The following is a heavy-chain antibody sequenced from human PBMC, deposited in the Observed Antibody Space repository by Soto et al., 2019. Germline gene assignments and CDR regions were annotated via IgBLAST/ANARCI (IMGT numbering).Heavy chain of an antibody. CDR3: AKDRDPDGIWTFDS. D-gene: IGHD3-9*01. CDR1: GFTFRTFT. CDR2: IIGGDGDK. Sequence: GGSLRLSCAASGFTFRTFTMNWVRQAPGKGLEWVSGIIGGDGDKFYSDSVKGRFTISRDNSKDMLFLQMSSLRVDDTAVYYCAKDRDPDGIWTFDSWGQGTLVTVSS. V-gene: IGHV3-23*01. J-gene: IGHJ5*01.